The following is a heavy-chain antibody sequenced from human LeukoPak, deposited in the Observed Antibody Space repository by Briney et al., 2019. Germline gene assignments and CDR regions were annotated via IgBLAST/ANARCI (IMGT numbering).Heavy chain of an antibody. V-gene: IGHV1-2*02. Sequence: ASVKVSCKASGYTFTGYYMHWVRQAPGQGLEWMGWINPNSGGTNYAQKFQGRVTMTRDTSISTAYMELSRLRSDDTAVYYCARGLSMWDYYGSGSYYNGDDWGQGTLVTVSS. D-gene: IGHD3-10*01. CDR3: ARGLSMWDYYGSGSYYNGDD. CDR1: GYTFTGYY. J-gene: IGHJ4*02. CDR2: INPNSGGT.